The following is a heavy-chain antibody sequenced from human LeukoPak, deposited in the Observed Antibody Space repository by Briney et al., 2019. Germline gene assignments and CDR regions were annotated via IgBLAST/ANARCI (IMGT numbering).Heavy chain of an antibody. J-gene: IGHJ4*02. V-gene: IGHV1-18*01. CDR3: ARGPIRVGYFDWPQIGDFDY. Sequence: ASVTVSCKASGYTFASYDISWVRQAPGQGLEWMGWISPYNGNTNYAQRLQGRVTMTTDTSTSTAYMELTSLRSEDTAVYYCARGPIRVGYFDWPQIGDFDYWGQGTLVTVSS. D-gene: IGHD3-9*01. CDR1: GYTFASYD. CDR2: ISPYNGNT.